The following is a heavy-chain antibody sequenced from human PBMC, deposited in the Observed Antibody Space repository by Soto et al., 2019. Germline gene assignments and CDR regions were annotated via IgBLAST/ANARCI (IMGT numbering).Heavy chain of an antibody. V-gene: IGHV3-33*06. CDR3: AKTGADYYGSGSSPDAFDI. D-gene: IGHD3-10*01. J-gene: IGHJ3*02. CDR1: GFTFSSYG. Sequence: QVQLVESGGGVVQPGRSLRLSCAASGFTFSSYGMHWVRQAPGKGLEWVAVIWYDGSNKYYADSVKGRFTISRDNSKNTLYLQRNGLRAEDTAVYYCAKTGADYYGSGSSPDAFDIWGQGTMVTVSS. CDR2: IWYDGSNK.